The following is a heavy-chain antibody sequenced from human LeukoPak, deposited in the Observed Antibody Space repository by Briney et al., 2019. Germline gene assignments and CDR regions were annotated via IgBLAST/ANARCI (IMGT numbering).Heavy chain of an antibody. V-gene: IGHV3-30-3*01. CDR2: ISYDGSNK. CDR1: GFTFSSYA. Sequence: PGGSLRLSCAASGFTFSSYAMHWVRQAPGKGLEWVAVISYDGSNKYYADSVKGRFTISRDNSKNTLYLQMNSLRAEDTAVYYCARPPIVGATQGREYYFDYWGQGTLVTVSS. J-gene: IGHJ4*02. CDR3: ARPPIVGATQGREYYFDY. D-gene: IGHD1-26*01.